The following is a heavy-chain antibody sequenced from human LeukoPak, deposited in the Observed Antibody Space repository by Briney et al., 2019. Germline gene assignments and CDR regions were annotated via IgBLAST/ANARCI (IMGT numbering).Heavy chain of an antibody. Sequence: SGTLSLTCAVSGGSISSSNWWSWVRQPPGKGLEWIGEINHSGSTNYNPSLKSRVTISVDTSKNQFSLKLSSVTAADTAVYYCARSLERTTFTYYYYGMDVWGQGTTVTVSS. CDR1: GGSISSSNW. V-gene: IGHV4-4*02. CDR3: ARSLERTTFTYYYYGMDV. CDR2: INHSGST. J-gene: IGHJ6*02. D-gene: IGHD1-1*01.